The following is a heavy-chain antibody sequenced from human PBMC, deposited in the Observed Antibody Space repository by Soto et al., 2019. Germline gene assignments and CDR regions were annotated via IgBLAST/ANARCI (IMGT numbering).Heavy chain of an antibody. D-gene: IGHD2-2*01. CDR1: GFTFSSYA. J-gene: IGHJ3*02. V-gene: IGHV3-30-3*01. CDR2: ISCGGSNI. Sequence: GGSLRLSCAASGFTFSSYAMHWVRQAPGKGLEWVAVISCGGSNIYYADSVKGRFTISRDNSKNTLYLQMNSLRAEDTAVYYCAREEDCSSTSCSDAFDIWGQGTMVTVSS. CDR3: AREEDCSSTSCSDAFDI.